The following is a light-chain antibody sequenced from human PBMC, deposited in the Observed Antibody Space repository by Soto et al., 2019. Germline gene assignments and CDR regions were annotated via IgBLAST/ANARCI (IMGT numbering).Light chain of an antibody. J-gene: IGKJ2*01. CDR3: QQYNIWPPYT. CDR1: QSVSSY. V-gene: IGKV3-15*01. Sequence: EIVLTQSPATLSLSPGERATLSCRASQSVSSYLAWYQQKPGQPPRLLIYGASTRATGISARFSGSGSGTEFTLTISGLQSEDFALYYCQQYNIWPPYTFGQGTKVDIK. CDR2: GAS.